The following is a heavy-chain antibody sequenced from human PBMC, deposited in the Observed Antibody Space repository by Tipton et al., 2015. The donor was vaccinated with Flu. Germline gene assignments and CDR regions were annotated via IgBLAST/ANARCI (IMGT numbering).Heavy chain of an antibody. CDR2: IYYSGST. CDR3: ARAVAALRYFDWLFPPGAFDI. J-gene: IGHJ3*02. V-gene: IGHV4-39*07. Sequence: TLSLTCTVSGGSISSSSYYWGWIRQPPGKGLEWIGSIYYSGSTYYNPSLKSRVTIPVDTSKNQFSLKLSSVTAADTAVYYCARAVAALRYFDWLFPPGAFDIWGQGTMVTVSS. CDR1: GGSISSSSYY. D-gene: IGHD3-9*01.